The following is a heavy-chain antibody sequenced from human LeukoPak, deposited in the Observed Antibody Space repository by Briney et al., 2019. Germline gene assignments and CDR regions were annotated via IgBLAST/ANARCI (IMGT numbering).Heavy chain of an antibody. Sequence: SETLSLTCIVSGVSIRTYSWSWIRQPPGKGLEWIGYIYYIGRTTYNPSLKGRVTMSLDTSKSQFSLRLSSVTAADTAVYFCANYDGAPRFWGQGTLVTVSS. CDR3: ANYDGAPRF. J-gene: IGHJ4*02. CDR2: IYYIGRT. D-gene: IGHD3-22*01. V-gene: IGHV4-59*12. CDR1: GVSIRTYS.